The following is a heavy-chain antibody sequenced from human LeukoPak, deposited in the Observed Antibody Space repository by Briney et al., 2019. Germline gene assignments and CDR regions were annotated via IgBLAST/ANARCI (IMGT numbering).Heavy chain of an antibody. J-gene: IGHJ6*02. CDR2: ISGSGGST. CDR3: ADGVTTNRYYYGMDV. Sequence: GGSLRLSCAASGFTISSDAMSWVRQAPGKGLEWVSGISGSGGSTNYADSVKGRFTISRDNSKNTLYLQMNSLRAEDTAVYYCADGVTTNRYYYGMDVWGQGTTVTVSS. D-gene: IGHD4-11*01. V-gene: IGHV3-23*01. CDR1: GFTISSDA.